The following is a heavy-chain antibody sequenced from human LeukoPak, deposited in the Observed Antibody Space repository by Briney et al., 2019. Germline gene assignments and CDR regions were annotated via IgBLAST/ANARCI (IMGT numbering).Heavy chain of an antibody. D-gene: IGHD3-9*01. CDR3: QKPAYDILTGYYNDYFDY. CDR1: GYRFTSYW. Sequence: GESLKISCKASGYRFTSYWIGWVRQMPGKGLEWVGIIYPSDSDARYSPSFQGQVTISADKSINTAYLQWSSLKASDTAFFFKQKPAYDILTGYYNDYFDYWGQGTLVTVSS. CDR2: IYPSDSDA. V-gene: IGHV5-51*01. J-gene: IGHJ4*02.